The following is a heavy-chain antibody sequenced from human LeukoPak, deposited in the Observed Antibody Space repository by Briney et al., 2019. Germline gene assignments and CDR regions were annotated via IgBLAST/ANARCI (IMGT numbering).Heavy chain of an antibody. J-gene: IGHJ4*02. D-gene: IGHD2-15*01. CDR3: ARASEEYCSGGSCHLDY. CDR2: ISSNGDNT. Sequence: GGSLRLSCSASGFPFNTYAIHWVRQAPGKGLEYVAGISSNGDNTDFADSAKGRFTISRDNSKSTLFLQMNSLRAEDTAVYYCARASEEYCSGGSCHLDYWGQGTLVTVSS. V-gene: IGHV3-64*04. CDR1: GFPFNTYA.